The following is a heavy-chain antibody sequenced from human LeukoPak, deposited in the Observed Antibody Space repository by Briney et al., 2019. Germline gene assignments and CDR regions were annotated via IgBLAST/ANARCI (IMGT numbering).Heavy chain of an antibody. CDR1: GFTFSCYS. D-gene: IGHD3-22*01. CDR3: ASHYYDSSGYYLQAFDY. V-gene: IGHV3-21*01. CDR2: ISSSSTYK. Sequence: GGSLRLSCAASGFTFSCYSMNWVRQAPGKGLEWVSSISSSSTYKYYADSVKGGFTIPRDNAKNSLYQQMNSLRAEATAVYYCASHYYDSSGYYLQAFDYWGQGTLVTVSS. J-gene: IGHJ4*02.